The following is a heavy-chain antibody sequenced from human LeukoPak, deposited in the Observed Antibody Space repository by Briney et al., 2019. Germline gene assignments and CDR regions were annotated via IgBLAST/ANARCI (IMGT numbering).Heavy chain of an antibody. D-gene: IGHD2-15*01. V-gene: IGHV4-34*01. CDR3: ARAGGGSCYSWFDP. J-gene: IGHJ5*02. CDR2: INHSGST. Sequence: PGGSLRLSCAASGFTFSSYGMSWIRQPPGKGLEWIGEINHSGSTNYNPSLKSRVTISVDTSKNQFSLKLSSVTAADTAVYYCARAGGGSCYSWFDPWGQGTLVTVSS. CDR1: GFTFSSYG.